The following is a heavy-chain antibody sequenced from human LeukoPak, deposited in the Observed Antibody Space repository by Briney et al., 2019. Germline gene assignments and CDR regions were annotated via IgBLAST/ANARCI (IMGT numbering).Heavy chain of an antibody. V-gene: IGHV4-34*01. CDR1: GGSFSGYY. D-gene: IGHD3-22*01. CDR2: INHSGST. Sequence: SETLSHTCAVYGGSFSGYYWSWIRQPPGKGLEWIGEINHSGSTNYNPSRKSRVTISVDTSKNQFSLKLSSVTAADTAVYYCARVRYRGHDSSGALDYWGQGTLVPVSS. CDR3: ARVRYRGHDSSGALDY. J-gene: IGHJ4*02.